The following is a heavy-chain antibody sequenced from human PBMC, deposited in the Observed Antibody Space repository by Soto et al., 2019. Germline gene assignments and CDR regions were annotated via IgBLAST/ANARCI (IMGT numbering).Heavy chain of an antibody. J-gene: IGHJ4*02. CDR3: ASQSSEWLLFAS. CDR2: ISSSSSTI. D-gene: IGHD5-12*01. V-gene: IGHV3-48*01. Sequence: GGFLRLSCAASGFTFSSYSMNWVRQAPGKGQEWVSYISSSSSTIYYADSVKGRFTISRDNAKNSLYLQMNSLRAEDTAVYYCASQSSEWLLFASWGQGTLVTVSS. CDR1: GFTFSSYS.